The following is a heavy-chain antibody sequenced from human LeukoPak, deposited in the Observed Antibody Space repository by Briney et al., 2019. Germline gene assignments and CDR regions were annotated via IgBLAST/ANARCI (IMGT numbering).Heavy chain of an antibody. CDR1: GFTFSSYA. J-gene: IGHJ4*02. V-gene: IGHV3-23*01. D-gene: IGHD6-13*01. CDR3: PPLPGIAAAATDPLDY. Sequence: GGSLRLSCAASGFTFSSYAMSWVRQAPGKGLEWVSTISGSGGSTYYADSVKGRFTVSRDNSKNTLYLQMNSLRAEDTAVYYCPPLPGIAAAATDPLDYWGQGTLVTVSS. CDR2: ISGSGGST.